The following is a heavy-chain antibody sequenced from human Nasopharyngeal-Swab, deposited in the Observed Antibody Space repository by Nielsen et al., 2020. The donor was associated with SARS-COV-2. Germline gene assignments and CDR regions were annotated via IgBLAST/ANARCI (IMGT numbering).Heavy chain of an antibody. Sequence: GGSLRLSCAASGFTFDDYAMHWVRQAPGKGLEWVSGISWNSGSIGYADSVKGRFTISRDNAKNSLYLQMNSLRAEDTAVYYCARSHTSITIFGVVTYYGMDVWCQGTTVTVSS. J-gene: IGHJ6*02. CDR3: ARSHTSITIFGVVTYYGMDV. D-gene: IGHD3-3*01. CDR2: ISWNSGSI. V-gene: IGHV3-9*01. CDR1: GFTFDDYA.